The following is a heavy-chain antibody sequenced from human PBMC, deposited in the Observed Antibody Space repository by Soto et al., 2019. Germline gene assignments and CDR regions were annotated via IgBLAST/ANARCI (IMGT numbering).Heavy chain of an antibody. Sequence: ASVKVSCKASGYTFTSYAMHWVRQAPGQRLEWMGWINAGNGNTKYSQKFQGRVTITRDTSASTAYMELSSLRSEDTAVYYCARDYFQYSSSWYWFDPWGQGTLVTVSS. CDR1: GYTFTSYA. V-gene: IGHV1-3*01. J-gene: IGHJ5*02. CDR2: INAGNGNT. CDR3: ARDYFQYSSSWYWFDP. D-gene: IGHD6-13*01.